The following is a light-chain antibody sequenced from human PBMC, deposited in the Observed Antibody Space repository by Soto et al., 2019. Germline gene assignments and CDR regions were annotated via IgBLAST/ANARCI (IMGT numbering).Light chain of an antibody. V-gene: IGKV3-11*01. Sequence: EIVLTQSPATLSLSPGERATLSCRASQSVSSYLAWYQQKPGQAPRLLIYDASNRATGIPARFSGSGSGTEFTLTISSLEPEDFAVYYCQQRSNWLTFGGGTKV. CDR1: QSVSSY. CDR3: QQRSNWLT. CDR2: DAS. J-gene: IGKJ4*01.